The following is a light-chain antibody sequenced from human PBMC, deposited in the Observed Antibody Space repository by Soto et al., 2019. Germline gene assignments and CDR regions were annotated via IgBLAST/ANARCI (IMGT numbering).Light chain of an antibody. CDR1: SGHSSYA. Sequence: QLVLTQSPSASASLGASVKLTCTLSSGHSSYAIAWHQQQPEKGPRYLMKLNSDGSHSKGDVIPDRFSGSSSGAECYLIISGLQSEDEADYYCQTGGTGIHVFGTGTKLTVL. V-gene: IGLV4-69*01. CDR3: QTGGTGIHV. J-gene: IGLJ1*01. CDR2: LNSDGSH.